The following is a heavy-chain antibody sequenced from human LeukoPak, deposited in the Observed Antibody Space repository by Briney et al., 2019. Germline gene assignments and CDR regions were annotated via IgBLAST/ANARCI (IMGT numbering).Heavy chain of an antibody. Sequence: PSETLSLTCTVPGVSISSYYWSWIRQPPGKGLEWIGYIYYSGSTNYNPSLKSRVTISVDTSKNQFSLKLSSVTAADTAVYYCAVGGSGSLDYWGQGTLVTVSS. D-gene: IGHD2-15*01. CDR2: IYYSGST. CDR3: AVGGSGSLDY. CDR1: GVSISSYY. J-gene: IGHJ4*02. V-gene: IGHV4-59*12.